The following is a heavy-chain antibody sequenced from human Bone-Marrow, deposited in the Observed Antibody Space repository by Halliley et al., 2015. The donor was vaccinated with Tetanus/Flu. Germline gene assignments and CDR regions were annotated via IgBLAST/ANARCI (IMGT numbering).Heavy chain of an antibody. CDR2: ISSSSTYT. CDR3: ARAAGKRFSHYGLDV. J-gene: IGHJ6*02. Sequence: VSSISSSSTYTNYADSARGRFTISRDNAKNSLDLQMSSLRAEDTATYFCARAAGKRFSHYGLDVWGQGTTVTVSS. D-gene: IGHD3-3*01. V-gene: IGHV3-11*06.